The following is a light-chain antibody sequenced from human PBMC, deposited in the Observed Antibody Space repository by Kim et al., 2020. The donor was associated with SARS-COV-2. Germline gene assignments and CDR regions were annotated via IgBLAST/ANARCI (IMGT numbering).Light chain of an antibody. CDR1: QSISNW. CDR2: KTS. V-gene: IGKV1-5*03. Sequence: SASVEDRVTITGRPSQSISNWLAWYQQKPGKAPKLLIDKTSTLESGVPSRFSGSGSETEFTLTISTLQPDDFATYYCQQYNSYSTFGGGTKVDIK. J-gene: IGKJ4*01. CDR3: QQYNSYST.